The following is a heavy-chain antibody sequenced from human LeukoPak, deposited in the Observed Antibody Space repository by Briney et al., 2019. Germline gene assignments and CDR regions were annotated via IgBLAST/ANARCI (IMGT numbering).Heavy chain of an antibody. Sequence: SETLSLTCAVSGYSISSGYYWGWIRQPPGKGLERIGSIYHSGSTYYNPSLRSRVTISVDTSKNQFSLKLSSVTAADTAVYYCARHVGMVRGNWYFDLWGRGTLVTVSS. CDR1: GYSISSGYY. V-gene: IGHV4-38-2*01. CDR2: IYHSGST. CDR3: ARHVGMVRGNWYFDL. D-gene: IGHD3-10*01. J-gene: IGHJ2*01.